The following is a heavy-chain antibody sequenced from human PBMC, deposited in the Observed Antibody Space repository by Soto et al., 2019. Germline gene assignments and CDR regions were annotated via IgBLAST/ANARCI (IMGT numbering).Heavy chain of an antibody. Sequence: ASVKVSCKASGYTFPSYDINWVRQATGQGLEWMGWMNPNSGNTGYAQKFQGRVTMTRNTSISTAYMELSSLRSEDTAVYYCARHRTTVTYYYYYMDVWGKGTTVTVSS. D-gene: IGHD4-17*01. V-gene: IGHV1-8*01. J-gene: IGHJ6*03. CDR1: GYTFPSYD. CDR3: ARHRTTVTYYYYYMDV. CDR2: MNPNSGNT.